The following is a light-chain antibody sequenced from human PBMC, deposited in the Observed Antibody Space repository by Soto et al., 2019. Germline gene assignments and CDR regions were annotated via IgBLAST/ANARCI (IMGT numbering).Light chain of an antibody. CDR2: DVT. J-gene: IGLJ3*02. V-gene: IGLV2-14*03. CDR1: SSDVGGYNY. Sequence: QSALTQPASVSGSPGQSIAISCTGTSSDVGGYNYVSWYQQHPGKAPKLMISDVTNRPSGVSDRFSGSKSGNTASLTISGLQAEDEAVYYCSSKRGGSTRSVFGGGTKLTV. CDR3: SSKRGGSTRSV.